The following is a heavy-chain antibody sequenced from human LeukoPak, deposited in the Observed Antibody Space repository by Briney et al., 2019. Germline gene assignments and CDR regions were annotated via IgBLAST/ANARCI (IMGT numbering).Heavy chain of an antibody. CDR1: GGSIVSYY. CDR2: IYYTGST. J-gene: IGHJ2*01. D-gene: IGHD6-25*01. Sequence: PSETLSLTCTVSGGSIVSYYWSWIRHPPGKGLEWIGYIYYTGSTNYNPSIKSRVTISVDTSKNQFSLKLSSVTAADTAVYYCARYLAAGYFDLWGRGTLVTVSS. CDR3: ARYLAAGYFDL. V-gene: IGHV4-59*08.